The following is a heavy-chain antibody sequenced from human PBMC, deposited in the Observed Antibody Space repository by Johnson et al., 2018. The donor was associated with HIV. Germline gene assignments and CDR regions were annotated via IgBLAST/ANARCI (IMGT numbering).Heavy chain of an antibody. J-gene: IGHJ3*02. D-gene: IGHD5-12*01. CDR3: AKEGRYVEGAFDI. Sequence: QVQLVESGGGVVQPGRSLRLSCAASGFTFSSYAMHWVRQAPGKGLEWVAVISDDGCNKNYADSVKGRFTVSRDNSKNTLYLQMNSLRAEDTAVYYCAKEGRYVEGAFDIWGQGTMVTVSS. V-gene: IGHV3-30*04. CDR2: ISDDGCNK. CDR1: GFTFSSYA.